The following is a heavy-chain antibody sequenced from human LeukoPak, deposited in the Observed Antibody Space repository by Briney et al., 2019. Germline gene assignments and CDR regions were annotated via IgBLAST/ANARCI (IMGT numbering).Heavy chain of an antibody. V-gene: IGHV1-69*13. CDR1: GGTFSSYA. CDR3: ARGGETCSSTSCYNY. D-gene: IGHD2-2*02. Sequence: ASAKVSCKASGGTFSSYAISWVRQAPGQGLEWMGGIIPIFGTANYAQKFQGRVTITADESTSTAYMELSSLRSEDTAVYYCARGGETCSSTSCYNYWGQGTLVTVSS. J-gene: IGHJ4*02. CDR2: IIPIFGTA.